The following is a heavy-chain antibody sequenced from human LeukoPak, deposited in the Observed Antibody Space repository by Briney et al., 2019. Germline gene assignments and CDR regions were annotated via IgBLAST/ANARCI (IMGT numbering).Heavy chain of an antibody. CDR2: IYSGGST. J-gene: IGHJ4*02. Sequence: GGSLRLSCAASGFTVSSNYMSWVRQAPGKGLEWVSVIYSGGSTYYADSVKGRFTISRDNSKNTLYLQMSSLRAEDTAVYYCARDNSGYDLDYWGQGTLVTVSS. V-gene: IGHV3-66*01. D-gene: IGHD5-12*01. CDR1: GFTVSSNY. CDR3: ARDNSGYDLDY.